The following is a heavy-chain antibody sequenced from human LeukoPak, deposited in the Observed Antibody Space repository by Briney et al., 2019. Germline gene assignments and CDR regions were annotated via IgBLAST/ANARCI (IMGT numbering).Heavy chain of an antibody. J-gene: IGHJ3*02. V-gene: IGHV4-39*01. Sequence: SETLSLTCTVSGGSISSSTYYWGWIRQPPGKGLEWIASIYYSVSTYYNPSLKGRVTISVDTSKNQFSLKVSSVTAADTAVYYCARLPAATDIWGQGTMVTVSS. CDR2: IYYSVST. CDR1: GGSISSSTYY. CDR3: ARLPAATDI.